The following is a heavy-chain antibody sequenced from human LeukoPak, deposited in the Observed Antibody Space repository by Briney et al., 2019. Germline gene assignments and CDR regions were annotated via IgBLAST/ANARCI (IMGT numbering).Heavy chain of an antibody. CDR1: GSTFDDYA. D-gene: IGHD3-22*01. V-gene: IGHV3-9*01. J-gene: IGHJ4*02. CDR3: AKGRYYDSSGEHDY. Sequence: PGGSLRLSCAASGSTFDDYAMHWVRQAPGKGLEWVSGISWNSGSIGYADSVKGRFTISRDNAKNSLYLQMNSLRAEDTALYYCAKGRYYDSSGEHDYWGQGTLVTVSS. CDR2: ISWNSGSI.